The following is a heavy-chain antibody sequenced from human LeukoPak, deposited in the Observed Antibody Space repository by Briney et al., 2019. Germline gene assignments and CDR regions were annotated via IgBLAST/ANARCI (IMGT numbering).Heavy chain of an antibody. J-gene: IGHJ4*02. Sequence: SETLSLTCTVSGGSISTYYWSWIRQPAGKGLEWIGRIYSSGSTNYNPSLKSRVTMSVDTSRNQFSLKLTSVTAADTAVYYCARGAYGSGSTALFDYWGQGTLVTVSS. CDR1: GGSISTYY. V-gene: IGHV4-4*07. CDR2: IYSSGST. CDR3: ARGAYGSGSTALFDY. D-gene: IGHD3-10*01.